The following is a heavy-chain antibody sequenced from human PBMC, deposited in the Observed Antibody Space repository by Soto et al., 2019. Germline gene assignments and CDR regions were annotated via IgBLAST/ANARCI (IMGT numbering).Heavy chain of an antibody. Sequence: EVQLLESGGGLVQPGGSLRLSCAASGFTFSSYAMSWVRQAPGKGLEWVSAISGSGGSTYYADSVKGRFTISRDNSKNTLYLQMNSLRAEDTAVYYCAKRAAIHYYYYYGMDVWGQGTTVTVSS. J-gene: IGHJ6*02. V-gene: IGHV3-23*01. D-gene: IGHD2-21*02. CDR1: GFTFSSYA. CDR2: ISGSGGST. CDR3: AKRAAIHYYYYYGMDV.